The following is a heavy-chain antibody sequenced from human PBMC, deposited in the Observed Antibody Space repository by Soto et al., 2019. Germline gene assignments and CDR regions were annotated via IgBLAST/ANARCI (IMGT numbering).Heavy chain of an antibody. CDR3: AKDEEESGLRYFDWFPDY. D-gene: IGHD3-9*01. CDR2: ISGSGGST. Sequence: GGSLRLSCAASGFTFSSYAMSWVRQAPGKGLEWVSAISGSGGSTYYADSVKGRFTISRDNSKNTLYLQMNSLRAEDTAVYYCAKDEEESGLRYFDWFPDYWGQGTLGTVSS. CDR1: GFTFSSYA. V-gene: IGHV3-23*01. J-gene: IGHJ4*02.